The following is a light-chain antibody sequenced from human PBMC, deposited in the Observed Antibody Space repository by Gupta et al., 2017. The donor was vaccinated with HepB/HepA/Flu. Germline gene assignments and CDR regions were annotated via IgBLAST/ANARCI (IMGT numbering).Light chain of an antibody. Sequence: EIVLTQSPATLSLSPGERATLSCTASQSVRSYLAWYQQKPGQAPSLLIYDASERAAGIPARFSGSGSGTDFSLTISSLEPEDFAVYYCLQRSTWPWTFGQGTKLEV. CDR2: DAS. CDR1: QSVRSY. J-gene: IGKJ1*01. V-gene: IGKV3-11*01. CDR3: LQRSTWPWT.